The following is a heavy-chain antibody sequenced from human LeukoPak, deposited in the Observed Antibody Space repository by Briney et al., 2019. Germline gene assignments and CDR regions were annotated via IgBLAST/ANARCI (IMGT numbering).Heavy chain of an antibody. CDR3: VRGSYDILAGYPGEFGY. CDR1: GYSFIDYW. D-gene: IGHD3-9*01. Sequence: GESLKISCKASGYSFIDYWIGWLRQMPGKGLECMGSIYPGESDTRYSPSFQGQVTISADKSISTANLQWSSLKSSDTAMYYCVRGSYDILAGYPGEFGYWGQGTLVTVSS. CDR2: IYPGESDT. J-gene: IGHJ4*02. V-gene: IGHV5-51*01.